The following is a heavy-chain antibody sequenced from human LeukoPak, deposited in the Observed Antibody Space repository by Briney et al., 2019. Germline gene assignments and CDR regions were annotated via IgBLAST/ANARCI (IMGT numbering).Heavy chain of an antibody. D-gene: IGHD3-10*01. CDR2: ISYDGSNK. CDR3: AKDLAEYYYGSGG. V-gene: IGHV3-30*18. CDR1: GFTFRSYG. Sequence: GMSLGLSCAASGFTFRSYGMLWVRQASGKGLEWVAVISYDGSNKYYADSVKGRFTISRDNSKNTLYLQMNSLRAEDTAVYYCAKDLAEYYYGSGGWGQGTLVTVSS. J-gene: IGHJ4*02.